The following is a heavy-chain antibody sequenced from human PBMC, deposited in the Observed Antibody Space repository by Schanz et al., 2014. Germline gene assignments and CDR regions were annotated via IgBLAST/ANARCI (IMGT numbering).Heavy chain of an antibody. CDR3: AKVWGSDYFYPFDY. V-gene: IGHV3-23*04. CDR1: GITFNNYD. CDR2: ISGGGGSA. Sequence: VQLVQSGGGVVQPGGSLRLSCAASGITFNNYDMNWVRLVPGKGLECVSGISGGGGSAYYADSVKGRFTISRDNSKNTLYLQMSSLRAEDTAVYYCAKVWGSDYFYPFDYWGQGTLVTVSS. D-gene: IGHD3-22*01. J-gene: IGHJ4*02.